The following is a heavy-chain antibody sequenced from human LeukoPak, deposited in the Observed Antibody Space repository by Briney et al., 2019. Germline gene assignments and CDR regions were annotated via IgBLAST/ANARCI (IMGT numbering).Heavy chain of an antibody. CDR2: IIPTFGTA. Sequence: SVKVSCKASGGTFSSYAISWVRQAPGQGLEWMGGIIPTFGTANYAQKFQGRVTITADESTSTAYMELSSLRSEDTAVYYCARDTASGSPGFDPWGQGTLVTVSS. CDR1: GGTFSSYA. D-gene: IGHD1-26*01. CDR3: ARDTASGSPGFDP. V-gene: IGHV1-69*13. J-gene: IGHJ5*02.